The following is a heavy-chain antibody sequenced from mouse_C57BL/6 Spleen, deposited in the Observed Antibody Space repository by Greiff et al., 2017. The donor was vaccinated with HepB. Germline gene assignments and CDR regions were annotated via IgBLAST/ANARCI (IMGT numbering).Heavy chain of an antibody. CDR2: INPNYGTT. V-gene: IGHV1-39*01. CDR3: ASTVVAKEDYAMDY. CDR1: GYSFTDYN. Sequence: VHVKQSGPELVKPGASVKISCKASGYSFTDYNMNWVKQSNGKSLEWIGVINPNYGTTSYNQKFKGKATLTVDQSSSTAYMQHISLTSEDSAVYYCASTVVAKEDYAMDYWGQGTSVTVSS. D-gene: IGHD1-1*02. J-gene: IGHJ4*01.